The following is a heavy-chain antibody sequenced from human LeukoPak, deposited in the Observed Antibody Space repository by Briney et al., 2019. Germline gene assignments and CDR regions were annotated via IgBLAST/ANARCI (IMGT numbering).Heavy chain of an antibody. CDR2: IYSGGST. V-gene: IGHV3-53*01. CDR3: AREAVRGDTATLKGAMGY. CDR1: GGSISSNY. D-gene: IGHD5-18*01. J-gene: IGHJ4*02. Sequence: ETLSLTCTVSGGSISSNYMSWVRQAPGKGLEWVSVIYSGGSTYYADSVKGRFTISRDNSKNTLYLQMNSLRAEDTAVYYCAREAVRGDTATLKGAMGYWGQGTLVTVSS.